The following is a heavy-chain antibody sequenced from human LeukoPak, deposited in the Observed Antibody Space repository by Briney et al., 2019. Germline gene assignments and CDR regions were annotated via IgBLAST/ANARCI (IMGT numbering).Heavy chain of an antibody. J-gene: IGHJ4*02. D-gene: IGHD6-19*01. V-gene: IGHV1-8*01. Sequence: ASVKVSCKASGYTFTSYNIDWVRQATGQGLEWMGWMNPNSGNTGYAQKFQGRVTMTRNTSISTAYMELSSLRSEDTAVYYCARRSQAGGTGIGYWGQGTLVTVSS. CDR2: MNPNSGNT. CDR1: GYTFTSYN. CDR3: ARRSQAGGTGIGY.